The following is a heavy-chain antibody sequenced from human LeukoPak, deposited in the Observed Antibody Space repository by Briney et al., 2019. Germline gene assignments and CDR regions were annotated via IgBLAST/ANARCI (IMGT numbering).Heavy chain of an antibody. Sequence: GGSLRLSCAASGFTFSSYWMSWVRQAPGKGLEWVAHINQDGSGTYYVDSVKGRSTISRDNANNSLFLQMNSLRVEDTAVYYGARLGYSDYETYYFDYWGQGSLVTVSS. CDR3: ARLGYSDYETYYFDY. J-gene: IGHJ4*02. D-gene: IGHD5-12*01. V-gene: IGHV3-7*04. CDR2: INQDGSGT. CDR1: GFTFSSYW.